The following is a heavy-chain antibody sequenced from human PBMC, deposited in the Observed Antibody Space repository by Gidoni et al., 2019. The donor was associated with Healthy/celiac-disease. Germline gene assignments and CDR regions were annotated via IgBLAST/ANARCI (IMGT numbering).Heavy chain of an antibody. CDR2: ISWDGGST. D-gene: IGHD3-22*01. CDR3: AKDIYNRKVVVITGGGDY. J-gene: IGHJ4*02. Sequence: EVQLVESGGVVVQSGGSLRLSCAASGFTFDDYAMHWVRHAPAKGLEWVSLISWDGGSTYYADSVKGRFTISRDNSKNSLYLQMNSLRAEDTALYYCAKDIYNRKVVVITGGGDYWGQGTLVTVSS. V-gene: IGHV3-43D*03. CDR1: GFTFDDYA.